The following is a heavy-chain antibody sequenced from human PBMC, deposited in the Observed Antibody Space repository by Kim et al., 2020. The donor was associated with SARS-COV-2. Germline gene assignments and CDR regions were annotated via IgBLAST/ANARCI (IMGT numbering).Heavy chain of an antibody. J-gene: IGHJ4*02. Sequence: SETLSLTCTVSGGSISSGGYYWSWIRQHPGKGLEWIGYIYYSGSTYYNPSLKSRVTISVDTSKNQFSLKLSSVTAADTAVYYCARHPFFAGGAGGDYWGQGTLFTVSS. V-gene: IGHV4-31*03. CDR1: GGSISSGGYY. CDR3: ARHPFFAGGAGGDY. D-gene: IGHD2-15*01. CDR2: IYYSGST.